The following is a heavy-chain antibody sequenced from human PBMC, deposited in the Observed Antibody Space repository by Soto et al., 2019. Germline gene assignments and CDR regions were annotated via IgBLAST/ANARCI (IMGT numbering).Heavy chain of an antibody. CDR2: IIPIFGTA. D-gene: IGHD2-2*03. CDR1: GYTFTSYG. J-gene: IGHJ6*02. Sequence: PGASVKVSCKASGYTFTSYGISWVRQAPGQGLEWMGWIIPIFGTANYAQKFQGRVTITADESTSTAYMELSSLRSEDTAVYYCASPGYCSSTSCRRPLAYYYYYGMDVWGQGTTVTVSS. V-gene: IGHV1-69*13. CDR3: ASPGYCSSTSCRRPLAYYYYYGMDV.